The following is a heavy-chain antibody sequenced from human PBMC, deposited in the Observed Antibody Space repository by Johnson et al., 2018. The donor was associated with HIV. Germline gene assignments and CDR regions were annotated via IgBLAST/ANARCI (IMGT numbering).Heavy chain of an antibody. D-gene: IGHD1-26*01. CDR2: ISYDGSNK. CDR3: TTDRATYDAFDI. CDR1: GFTFSSYA. V-gene: IGHV3-30-3*01. J-gene: IGHJ3*02. Sequence: QMQLVESGGGVVQPGRSLRLSCAVSGFTFSSYAMHWVRQAPGKGLEWVTIISYDGSNKYYADSVKGRFTISRDNSKNTLYLQMNSLKTEDTAVYYCTTDRATYDAFDIWGQGTMVTVSS.